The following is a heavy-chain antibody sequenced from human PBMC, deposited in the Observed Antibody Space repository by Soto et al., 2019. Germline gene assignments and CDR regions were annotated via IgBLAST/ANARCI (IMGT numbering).Heavy chain of an antibody. V-gene: IGHV3-33*01. D-gene: IGHD3-10*01. Sequence: QVQLVESGGGVVQPGRSLTLSCVASGFTLSNYGMHWVRQAPGKGLEWVAVIWYDGTATYSVDSVKGRFSISRDNAKNELFLQLSSLRAEDTAVYSCARNVGSSGSSRWFDTWGQGTLVTVSS. CDR1: GFTLSNYG. CDR3: ARNVGSSGSSRWFDT. J-gene: IGHJ5*02. CDR2: IWYDGTAT.